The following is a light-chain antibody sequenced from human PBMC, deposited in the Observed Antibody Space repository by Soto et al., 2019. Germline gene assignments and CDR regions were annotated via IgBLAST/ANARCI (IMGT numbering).Light chain of an antibody. Sequence: QSVLTQPPSASGSPGQSVAISCTGTSSDVGGYNYVSWYQQHPGKAPKLLIYEVSSRPAWISNRFSASKSGNTASLTISGLQAGDEADYYCSSYTTSSSYVFGTGTKVTVL. CDR2: EVS. CDR1: SSDVGGYNY. J-gene: IGLJ1*01. V-gene: IGLV2-14*01. CDR3: SSYTTSSSYV.